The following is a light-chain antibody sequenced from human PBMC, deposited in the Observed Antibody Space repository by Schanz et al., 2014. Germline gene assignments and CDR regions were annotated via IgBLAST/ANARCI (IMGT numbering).Light chain of an antibody. Sequence: QSVLTQPPSVSGAPGQRVTISCTGSSSNIGAGYDVHWYQQLPGTAPKLLIYGNINRPSGVPDRFSGSKSGTSASLAITGVLAEDEADYYCQSYDSSLSGSVFGGGTKLAVL. CDR3: QSYDSSLSGSV. J-gene: IGLJ2*01. CDR1: SSNIGAGYD. V-gene: IGLV1-40*01. CDR2: GNI.